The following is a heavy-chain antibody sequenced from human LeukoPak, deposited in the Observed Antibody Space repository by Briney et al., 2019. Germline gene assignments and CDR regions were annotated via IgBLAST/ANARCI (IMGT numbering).Heavy chain of an antibody. J-gene: IGHJ4*02. Sequence: PSETLSLTCAVYGGSFRGYYWSWIRQPPGKGLEWIGEINHSGSTNYNPSLKSRVTISVDTSKNQFSLKLSSVTAADTAVYYCARQRGRSSGWYVDYWGQGTLVTVSS. CDR3: ARQRGRSSGWYVDY. CDR2: INHSGST. V-gene: IGHV4-34*01. CDR1: GGSFRGYY. D-gene: IGHD6-19*01.